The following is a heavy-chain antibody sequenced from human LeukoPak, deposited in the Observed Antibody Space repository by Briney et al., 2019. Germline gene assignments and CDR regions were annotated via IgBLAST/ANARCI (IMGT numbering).Heavy chain of an antibody. CDR1: GGTFSRYA. V-gene: IGHV1-69*01. J-gene: IGHJ4*02. CDR2: IIPIFGTA. CDR3: ARGRSRRDGFLHY. D-gene: IGHD5-24*01. Sequence: SVKVSRKASGGTFSRYAISWVRPAPRQGLEWMGGIIPIFGTANYAQKFQGRVTITADESTSTAYMEMSSLRSEDTAVYYCARGRSRRDGFLHYWGQGTLVTVSS.